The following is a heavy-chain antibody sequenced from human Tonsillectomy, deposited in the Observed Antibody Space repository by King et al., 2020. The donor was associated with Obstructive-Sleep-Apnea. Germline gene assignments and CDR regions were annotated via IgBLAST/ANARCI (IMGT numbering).Heavy chain of an antibody. CDR1: GGSISSYY. J-gene: IGHJ6*02. V-gene: IGHV4-59*08. CDR3: ARLVGSRSYYYYYGLDV. D-gene: IGHD3-10*01. Sequence: QLQESGPGLVKPSETLSLSCSVSGGSISSYYWTWIRQPPGKGLEWIAYIFSDGSTDYNPSLKSRVIISLDTSRQQFSLRLSSVTAADTAVYYCARLVGSRSYYYYYGLDVGGQGTTVTVS. CDR2: IFSDGST.